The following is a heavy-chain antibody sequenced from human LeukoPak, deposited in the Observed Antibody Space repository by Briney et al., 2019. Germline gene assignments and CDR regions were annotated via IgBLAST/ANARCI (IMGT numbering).Heavy chain of an antibody. J-gene: IGHJ6*02. CDR3: ARGKSSVWPVGLCMDV. CDR2: INPSAGTT. D-gene: IGHD6-19*01. Sequence: VSVNVSCKASGYTFTSYYMHWVRQAPGQGLEWMGLINPSAGTTTYAQKFQGRVTVTRDTSTSTVYMDLSSLKSEDTAVYYCARGKSSVWPVGLCMDVWGQGNTGSVSS. V-gene: IGHV1-46*01. CDR1: GYTFTSYY.